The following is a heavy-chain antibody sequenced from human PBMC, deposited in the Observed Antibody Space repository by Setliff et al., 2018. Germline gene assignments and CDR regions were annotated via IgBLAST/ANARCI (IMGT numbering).Heavy chain of an antibody. D-gene: IGHD4-4*01. CDR1: GGSISSYY. Sequence: SETLSLTCTVPGGSISSYYWSWIRQPPGKGLEWIGYIYYSGSTNYNPSLKSRVTISVDTSKNQFSLKLSSVTAADTAVYYCARGGNDYKWGAFDIWGQGTMVTVSS. CDR3: ARGGNDYKWGAFDI. CDR2: IYYSGST. V-gene: IGHV4-59*01. J-gene: IGHJ3*02.